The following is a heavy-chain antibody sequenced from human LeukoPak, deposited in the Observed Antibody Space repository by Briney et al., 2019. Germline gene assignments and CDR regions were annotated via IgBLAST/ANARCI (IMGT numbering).Heavy chain of an antibody. CDR3: ARGQAVAGYTEYFQH. CDR2: IYHSGST. D-gene: IGHD6-19*01. J-gene: IGHJ1*01. Sequence: SGTLSLTCAVSGGSISSSNWWSWVRQPPGKGLEWIGEIYHSGSTNYNPSLKSRVTTSVDKSKNQFSLKLSSVTAADTAVYYCARGQAVAGYTEYFQHWGQGTLVTVSS. CDR1: GGSISSSNW. V-gene: IGHV4-4*02.